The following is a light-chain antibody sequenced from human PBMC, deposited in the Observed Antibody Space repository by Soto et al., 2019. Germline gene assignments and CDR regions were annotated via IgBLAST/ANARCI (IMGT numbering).Light chain of an antibody. CDR2: GTS. J-gene: IGKJ2*01. CDR3: HQYNNWPYT. Sequence: EIVMTQSPVTLSVSPGERAALYCRASQNVGSNFAWYQQRPGQAPRVLIYGTSTSATGVPARFSGSGSGTDFTLTISSLQSEDFAVYYCHQYNNWPYTFGQGTRLEIK. V-gene: IGKV3-15*01. CDR1: QNVGSN.